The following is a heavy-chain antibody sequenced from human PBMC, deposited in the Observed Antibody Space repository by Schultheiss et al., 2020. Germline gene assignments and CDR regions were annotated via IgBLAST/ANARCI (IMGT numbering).Heavy chain of an antibody. Sequence: GASLRLSCTASGFTFSSYSVNWVRQAPGKGLEWVSYISSSSSTIYYADSVKGRFTISRDNAKNSLYLQMNSLRAEDTAVYYCARSAGGIDSWGQGTLVTVYS. J-gene: IGHJ4*02. V-gene: IGHV3-48*01. CDR3: ARSAGGIDS. CDR1: GFTFSSYS. CDR2: ISSSSSTI. D-gene: IGHD3-10*01.